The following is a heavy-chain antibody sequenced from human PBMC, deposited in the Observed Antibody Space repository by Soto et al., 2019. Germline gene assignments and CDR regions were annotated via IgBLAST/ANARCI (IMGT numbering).Heavy chain of an antibody. V-gene: IGHV3-66*01. J-gene: IGHJ4*02. CDR2: IYSGGST. CDR3: ARDIPEYYYDSSGYYSY. D-gene: IGHD3-22*01. Sequence: GSLRLSCAASGFTVSSNYMSWVRQAPGKGLEWVSVIYSGGSTYYADSVKGRFTISRDNSKNTLYLQMNSLRAEDTAVYYCARDIPEYYYDSSGYYSYWGQGTLVTVSS. CDR1: GFTVSSNY.